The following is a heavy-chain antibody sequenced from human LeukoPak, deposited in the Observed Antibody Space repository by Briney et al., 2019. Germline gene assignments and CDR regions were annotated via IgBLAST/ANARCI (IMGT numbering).Heavy chain of an antibody. CDR1: GFTFSSYW. CDR2: INGDGGTT. Sequence: GGSLRLSCAASGFTFSSYWMHWVRQDPGKGLMWVSRINGDGGTTAYADSVKGRFTISRDNGKNTLYLQMNSLRAEDTAVYYCARDSGNYLDAFDIWGQGTMVTVSS. V-gene: IGHV3-74*01. D-gene: IGHD1-26*01. J-gene: IGHJ3*02. CDR3: ARDSGNYLDAFDI.